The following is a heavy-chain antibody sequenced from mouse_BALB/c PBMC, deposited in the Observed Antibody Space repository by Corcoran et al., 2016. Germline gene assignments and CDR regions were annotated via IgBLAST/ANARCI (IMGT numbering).Heavy chain of an antibody. CDR1: GYTFTNYG. CDR2: INTYTGEP. J-gene: IGHJ2*01. V-gene: IGHV9-3-1*01. Sequence: QIQLVQSGPELKKPGETVKISCKASGYTFTNYGMNWVKQAPGKGLKWMGWINTYTGEPTYADDFKGRFAFALETSASTAYLQINNLKNEDTATYFCARGTTSFDYWGQGTTLTVSS. D-gene: IGHD2-14*01. CDR3: ARGTTSFDY.